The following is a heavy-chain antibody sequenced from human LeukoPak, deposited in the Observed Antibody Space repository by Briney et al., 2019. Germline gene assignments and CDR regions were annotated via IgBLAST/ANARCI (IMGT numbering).Heavy chain of an antibody. CDR2: IWYDGSNK. V-gene: IGHV3-33*08. J-gene: IGHJ4*02. CDR3: ARAGYCSSTSCGGLDY. D-gene: IGHD2-2*01. CDR1: GFTFSNAW. Sequence: GGSLRLSCAASGFTFSNAWMSWVRQAPGKGLEWVAVIWYDGSNKYYADSVKGRFTISRDNSKNTLYLQMNSLRAEDTAVYYCARAGYCSSTSCGGLDYWGQGTLVTVSS.